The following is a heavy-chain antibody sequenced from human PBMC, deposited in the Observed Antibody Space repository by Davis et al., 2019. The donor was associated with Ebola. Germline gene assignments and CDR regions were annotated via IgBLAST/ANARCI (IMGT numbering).Heavy chain of an antibody. CDR1: GFTFTSYT. Sequence: PGGSLRLSCAASGFTFTSYTMYWVRKAPGKGREWVSSVNSLSNYIYYADSVKGRFTISRDNAKNSVYLQMNSLRAEDTAVYYCARDSGIFGDYYFDSWGQGTLVTVSS. D-gene: IGHD3-10*02. CDR3: ARDSGIFGDYYFDS. CDR2: VNSLSNYI. J-gene: IGHJ4*02. V-gene: IGHV3-21*01.